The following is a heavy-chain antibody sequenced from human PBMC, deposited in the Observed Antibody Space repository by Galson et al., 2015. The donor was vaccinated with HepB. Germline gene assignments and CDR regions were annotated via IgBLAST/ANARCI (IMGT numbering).Heavy chain of an antibody. CDR2: IDPSDSYT. CDR3: ARRISRGAYDY. Sequence: QSGAEVKKPGESLRISCKASGYSFISHWISWVRQTPGKGLEWVGRIDPSDSYTNYSPSFRGHVTTSADKSISTAYLQWSGLKASDTATYYCARRISRGAYDYWGQGTLVTFSS. J-gene: IGHJ4*02. V-gene: IGHV5-10-1*01. D-gene: IGHD2/OR15-2a*01. CDR1: GYSFISHW.